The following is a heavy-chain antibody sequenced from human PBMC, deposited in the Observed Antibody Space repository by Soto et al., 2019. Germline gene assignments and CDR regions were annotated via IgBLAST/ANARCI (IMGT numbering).Heavy chain of an antibody. Sequence: EVQLVEAGGGLVKPGGSLRLSCAASGFTFSSYSMNWVRQAPGKGLELVSSISSSSSYIYYADSVKGRFTISRDNAKNSLYLQMNSLRAEDTAVYYCARDLWDFWSGYHNWFDPWGQGSLVTVSS. CDR2: ISSSSSYI. D-gene: IGHD3-3*01. V-gene: IGHV3-21*01. CDR3: ARDLWDFWSGYHNWFDP. CDR1: GFTFSSYS. J-gene: IGHJ5*02.